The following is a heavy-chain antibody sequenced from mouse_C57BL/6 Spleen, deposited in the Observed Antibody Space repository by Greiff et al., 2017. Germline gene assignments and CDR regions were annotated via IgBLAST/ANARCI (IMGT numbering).Heavy chain of an antibody. Sequence: QVQLQQSGAELVKPGSSVKMSCKASGYTFTNYWIGWAKQRPGRGLEWIGDIYPGGGYTNYNEKFKGKATLTADKSSSTAYMQFISLTSEDSAIYYVARTYGSSHCYFDVWGTGTTVTVSS. CDR3: ARTYGSSHCYFDV. CDR2: IYPGGGYT. D-gene: IGHD1-1*01. CDR1: GYTFTNYW. J-gene: IGHJ1*03. V-gene: IGHV1-63*01.